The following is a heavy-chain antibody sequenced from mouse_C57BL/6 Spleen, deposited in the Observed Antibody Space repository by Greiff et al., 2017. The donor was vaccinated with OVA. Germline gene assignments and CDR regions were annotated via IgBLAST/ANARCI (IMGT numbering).Heavy chain of an antibody. CDR2: IYPGDGDT. D-gene: IGHD1-1*01. V-gene: IGHV1-80*01. J-gene: IGHJ1*03. Sequence: QVQLQESGAELVKPGASVKISCKASGYAFSSYWMNWVKQRPGKGLEWIGQIYPGDGDTNYNGKFKGKATLTADKSSSTAYMQLSSLTSEDSAVYSCARDYGSSYWYFDGWGTGTTVTVSA. CDR1: GYAFSSYW. CDR3: ARDYGSSYWYFDG.